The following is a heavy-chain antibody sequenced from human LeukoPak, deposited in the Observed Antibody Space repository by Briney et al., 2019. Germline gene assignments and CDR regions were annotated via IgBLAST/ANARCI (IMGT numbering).Heavy chain of an antibody. Sequence: PSEALSLTCTVSGGSISSSNYYWGWVRQPPGEGLEWIGTIYYSGSTYYNPSLKSRVTISVDTSKNQFSLRLSSVTAADTAVYYCVRMPSAHTDYWGQGTLVTVPS. CDR2: IYYSGST. V-gene: IGHV4-39*01. CDR1: GGSISSSNYY. D-gene: IGHD2-2*01. J-gene: IGHJ4*02. CDR3: VRMPSAHTDY.